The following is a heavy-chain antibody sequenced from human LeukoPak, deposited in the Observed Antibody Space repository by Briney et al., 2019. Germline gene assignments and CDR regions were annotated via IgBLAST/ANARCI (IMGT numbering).Heavy chain of an antibody. J-gene: IGHJ4*02. V-gene: IGHV3-23*01. CDR3: GKGRVSE. CDR2: IHADGVGT. CDR1: GFPFNTQD. Sequence: PGGSLRLSCAASGFPFNTQDMRWVRQAPGKGLEWVPSIHADGVGTFYADSVRGRFTISRDNSKNTLDLQMNSLRVEDTAVYYCGKGRVSEWGQGTLVTVSS. D-gene: IGHD6-19*01.